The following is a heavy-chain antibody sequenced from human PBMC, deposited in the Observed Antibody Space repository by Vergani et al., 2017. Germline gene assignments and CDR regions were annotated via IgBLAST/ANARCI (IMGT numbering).Heavy chain of an antibody. Sequence: VQLVQSGAEVKKPGASVKVSCKASSGTFSSYAISWVRQAPGQGLEWMGGSITIFGTENDAQKFQGRVTITSDESTRTAYMELSSLRSEDTAVYYCAGEKVGGNDFDNWGQGTMVTVSS. J-gene: IGHJ4*02. D-gene: IGHD1-26*01. V-gene: IGHV1-69*13. CDR3: AGEKVGGNDFDN. CDR1: SGTFSSYA. CDR2: SITIFGTE.